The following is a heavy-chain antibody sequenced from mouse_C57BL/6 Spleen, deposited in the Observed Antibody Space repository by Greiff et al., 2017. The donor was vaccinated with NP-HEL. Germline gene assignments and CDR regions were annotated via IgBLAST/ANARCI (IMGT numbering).Heavy chain of an antibody. D-gene: IGHD1-1*01. CDR2: INPENGDT. J-gene: IGHJ1*03. Sequence: EVQLQQSGAELVRPGASVKLSCTASGFNIKDDYMHWVKQRPEQGLEWIGWINPENGDTGYASKFQGKATLTADTSSNTAYLQLSSLTSEDTAVDYGTNYYGSSDDWYFDVWGTGTTVTVSS. CDR3: TNYYGSSDDWYFDV. CDR1: GFNIKDDY. V-gene: IGHV14-4*01.